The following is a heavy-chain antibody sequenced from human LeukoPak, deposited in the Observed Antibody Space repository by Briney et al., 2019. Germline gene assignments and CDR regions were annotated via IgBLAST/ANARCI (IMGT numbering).Heavy chain of an antibody. D-gene: IGHD4-17*01. J-gene: IGHJ4*02. CDR1: GFTFSSYA. CDR2: ISGSGGST. V-gene: IGHV3-23*01. Sequence: GGSLRLSCAASGFTFSSYAMSWVRQAPGKGLEWVSAISGSGGSTYYADSVKGRFTISRDNSKNTLYLQMNSLRAEDTAVYYCAKAGYSRDYGDYDYFDYWGQGILVTVSS. CDR3: AKAGYSRDYGDYDYFDY.